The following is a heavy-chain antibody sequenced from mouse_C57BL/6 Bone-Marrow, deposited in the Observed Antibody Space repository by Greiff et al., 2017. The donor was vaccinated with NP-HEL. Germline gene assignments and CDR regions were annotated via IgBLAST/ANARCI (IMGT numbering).Heavy chain of an antibody. V-gene: IGHV5-6*01. CDR3: ARQGDYYGSSYVGWYFDV. CDR2: ISSGGSYT. CDR1: GFTFSSYG. D-gene: IGHD1-1*01. Sequence: EVQLQQSGGDLVKPGGSLKLSCAASGFTFSSYGMSWVRQTPDKRLEWVATISSGGSYTYYPDSVKGRFTISRDNAKNTLYLQLSSLKSEDTAMYYCARQGDYYGSSYVGWYFDVWGTGTTVTVSS. J-gene: IGHJ1*03.